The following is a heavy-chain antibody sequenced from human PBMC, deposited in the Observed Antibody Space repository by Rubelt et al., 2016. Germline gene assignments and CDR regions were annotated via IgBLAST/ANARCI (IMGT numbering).Heavy chain of an antibody. CDR2: INAGNGNT. V-gene: IGHV1-3*01. J-gene: IGHJ4*02. Sequence: QVQLVQSGAEVKKPGASVKVSCKASGYTFTSYAMHWVRQAPGQRLEWMGWINAGNGNTKYSRKFPGRVTITRDRSASTAYMELSSLRSEDTAVYYCATVPQYQLNDYWGQGTLVTVSS. CDR3: ATVPQYQLNDY. D-gene: IGHD2-2*01. CDR1: GYTFTSYA.